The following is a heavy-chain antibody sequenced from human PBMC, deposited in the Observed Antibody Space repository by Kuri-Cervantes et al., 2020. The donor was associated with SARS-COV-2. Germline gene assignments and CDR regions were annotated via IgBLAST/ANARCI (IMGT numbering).Heavy chain of an antibody. V-gene: IGHV4-61*02. CDR1: GGSISSGSYY. CDR3: ARGRADI. J-gene: IGHJ3*02. Sequence: TLSLTCSVSGGSISSGSYYWSWIRQPAGKGLEWIGRIYTSGSTNYNPSLKSRVTISVDTSKNQFSLKLSSVTAADTAVYYCARGRADIWGQGTMDTVSS. CDR2: IYTSGST.